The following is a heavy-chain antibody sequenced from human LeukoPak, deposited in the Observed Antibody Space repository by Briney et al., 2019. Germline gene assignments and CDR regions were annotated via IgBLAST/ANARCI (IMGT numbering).Heavy chain of an antibody. J-gene: IGHJ1*01. D-gene: IGHD6-13*01. CDR2: ISSGGSTI. CDR3: ARAALGYSSSWYVGYFQH. V-gene: IGHV3-11*04. Sequence: GGSLRLSCAVSGFTFSDYYMSWIRQAPGKGLEWVSYISSGGSTISHADSVKGRFTISRDNAKNSLYLQMNSLRAEDTAVYYCARAALGYSSSWYVGYFQHWGQGTLVTVSS. CDR1: GFTFSDYY.